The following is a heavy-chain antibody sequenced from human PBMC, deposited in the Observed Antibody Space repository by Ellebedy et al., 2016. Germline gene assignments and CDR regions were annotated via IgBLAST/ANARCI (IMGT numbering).Heavy chain of an antibody. J-gene: IGHJ5*02. D-gene: IGHD6-6*01. V-gene: IGHV1-2*04. CDR1: GYTFTGYY. Sequence: ASVKVSCKASGYTFTGYYMHWVRQAPGQGLEWMGWINPNSGGTNYAQKFQGWVTMTRDTSISTAYMELSRLRSDDTAVYYCASSRGAARPLGWFDPWGQGTLVTVSS. CDR2: INPNSGGT. CDR3: ASSRGAARPLGWFDP.